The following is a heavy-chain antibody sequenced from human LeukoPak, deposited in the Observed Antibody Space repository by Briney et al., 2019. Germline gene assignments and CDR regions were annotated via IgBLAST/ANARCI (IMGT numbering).Heavy chain of an antibody. CDR3: ARMFPAAYPDYYYYMDV. CDR1: GGSISSGSYY. V-gene: IGHV4-61*02. D-gene: IGHD2-2*01. CDR2: IYTSGST. J-gene: IGHJ6*03. Sequence: PSQTLSLTCTVSGGSISSGSYYWSWIRQPAGKGLEWIGRIYTSGSTNYNPSLKSRVTISIDKSKNHFSLKLSSATAADTAVYYCARMFPAAYPDYYYYMDVWGKGTTVTVSS.